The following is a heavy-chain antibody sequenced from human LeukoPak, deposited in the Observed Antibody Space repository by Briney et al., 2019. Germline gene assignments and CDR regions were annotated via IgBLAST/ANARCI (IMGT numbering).Heavy chain of an antibody. CDR3: ARGGIYDYGDYRSFDY. Sequence: SETLSLTCPVSGGSISSYYWSWIRQPLGKGLEWIGYIYYSGSTNYNPSLKSRVTISVDTSKNQFSLKLSSVTAADTAVYYCARGGIYDYGDYRSFDYWGQGTLVTVSS. J-gene: IGHJ4*02. CDR2: IYYSGST. CDR1: GGSISSYY. V-gene: IGHV4-59*01. D-gene: IGHD4-17*01.